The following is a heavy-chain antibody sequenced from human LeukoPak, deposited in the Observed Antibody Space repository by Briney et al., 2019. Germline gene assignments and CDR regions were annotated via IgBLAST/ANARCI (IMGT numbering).Heavy chain of an antibody. CDR2: ISSSGSTM. V-gene: IGHV3-11*04. CDR3: ARSDYGDYVDY. J-gene: IGHJ4*02. D-gene: IGHD4-17*01. CDR1: GFTFSDYY. Sequence: GGSLRLSCAASGFTFSDYYMSWIRQAPGEGLEWVSYISSSGSTMYYADSVKGRFTISRDNAKNSLYLQMNSLRAEDTAVYYCARSDYGDYVDYWGQGTLVTVSS.